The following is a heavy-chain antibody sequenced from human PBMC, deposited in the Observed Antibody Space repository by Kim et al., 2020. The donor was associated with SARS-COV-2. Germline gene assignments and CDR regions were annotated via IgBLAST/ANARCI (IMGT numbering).Heavy chain of an antibody. CDR3: ARDWLLWFGESFPSGYFDF. D-gene: IGHD3-10*01. J-gene: IGHJ4*02. V-gene: IGHV4-30-2*04. Sequence: RVTISLDTSKNQFSLKLSSVTAADTAVYYCARDWLLWFGESFPSGYFDFWGQGTLVTVSS.